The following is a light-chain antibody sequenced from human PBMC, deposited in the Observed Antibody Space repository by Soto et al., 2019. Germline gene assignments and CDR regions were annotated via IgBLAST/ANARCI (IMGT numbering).Light chain of an antibody. Sequence: QSVLTQPPSASGTPGQRVTISCSGGSSDIGRNVVYWYQHLPGTAPKLVIYMNNQRPSGVPDRFSGSKSGTSASLAISGLQSEEEAHDYWATWDDNRNVGVFGGGTKLTGL. CDR3: ATWDDNRNVGV. V-gene: IGLV1-44*01. CDR2: MNN. J-gene: IGLJ3*02. CDR1: SSDIGRNV.